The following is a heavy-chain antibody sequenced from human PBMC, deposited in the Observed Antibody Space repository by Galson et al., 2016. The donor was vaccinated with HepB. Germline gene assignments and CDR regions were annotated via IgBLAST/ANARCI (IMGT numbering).Heavy chain of an antibody. D-gene: IGHD2-2*01. CDR2: INSDNGDT. CDR1: GYIFSKFA. Sequence: SVKVSCKASGYIFSKFAVHWVRLAPGQRLEWMGWINSDNGDTTYSHNFQGRLTISRDTPTRTAYMGLSSLRPEDSAVYYCARPQDPPKYCSSTTCYYNMDVWGQGTAVVVSS. J-gene: IGHJ6*02. CDR3: ARPQDPPKYCSSTTCYYNMDV. V-gene: IGHV1-3*01.